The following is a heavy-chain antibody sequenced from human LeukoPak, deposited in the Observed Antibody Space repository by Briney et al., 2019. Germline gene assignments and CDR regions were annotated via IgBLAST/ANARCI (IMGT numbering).Heavy chain of an antibody. D-gene: IGHD1-14*01. CDR3: ARGASDNPFDY. V-gene: IGHV3-30*03. Sequence: GGSLRLSCAASGFTSSSYGMHWVRQAPGKGLEWVAVISYDGSNKYYADSVKGRFTISRDNSKNTLYLQMNSLRAEDTAVYYCARGASDNPFDYWGQGTLVTVSS. CDR2: ISYDGSNK. CDR1: GFTSSSYG. J-gene: IGHJ4*02.